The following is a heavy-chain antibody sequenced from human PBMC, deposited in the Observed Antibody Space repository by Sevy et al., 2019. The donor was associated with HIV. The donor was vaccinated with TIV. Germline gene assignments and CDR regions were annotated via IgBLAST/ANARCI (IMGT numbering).Heavy chain of an antibody. CDR1: GFTFSDYY. D-gene: IGHD3-3*01. V-gene: IGHV3-11*01. CDR2: ISSSGSNM. CDR3: ARDLHRGLSGSTSGY. J-gene: IGHJ4*02. Sequence: GGSLRLSCAASGFTFSDYYMSWIRQAPGKGLEWVSYISSSGSNMYYADSVKGRFTVSRDNAKNSMYLQMNSLRAEDTALYYCARDLHRGLSGSTSGYWSQGTLVTVSS.